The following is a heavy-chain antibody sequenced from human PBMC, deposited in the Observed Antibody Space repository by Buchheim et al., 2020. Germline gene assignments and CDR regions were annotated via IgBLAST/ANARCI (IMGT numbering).Heavy chain of an antibody. J-gene: IGHJ4*02. Sequence: QVQLVQSGAEVKKPGASVKVSCKASGYTFTSYYMHWVRQAPGQGLEWMGIINPSGGSTSYAQKFQGRVTMTRDTSTSTGYMELSSLRSEDTAVYYCARDRGDYDYIWGSYSNDYWGQGTL. D-gene: IGHD3-16*01. CDR2: INPSGGST. CDR1: GYTFTSYY. V-gene: IGHV1-46*03. CDR3: ARDRGDYDYIWGSYSNDY.